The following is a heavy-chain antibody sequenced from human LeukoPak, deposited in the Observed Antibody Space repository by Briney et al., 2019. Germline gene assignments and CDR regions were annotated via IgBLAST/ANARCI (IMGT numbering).Heavy chain of an antibody. V-gene: IGHV3-66*01. D-gene: IGHD2-15*01. J-gene: IGHJ4*02. CDR3: ARDLGYCSGSTCYVGYFDC. CDR1: GFSVSGNY. CDR2: LYSDGST. Sequence: QPGGSLRLSCAASGFSVSGNYMRWVRPAPGEGLEWVSILYSDGSTHYADSVKGRFTISRDNSKNTLYLQMNSLRAEDTAVYYCARDLGYCSGSTCYVGYFDCWGQGTLVTVSS.